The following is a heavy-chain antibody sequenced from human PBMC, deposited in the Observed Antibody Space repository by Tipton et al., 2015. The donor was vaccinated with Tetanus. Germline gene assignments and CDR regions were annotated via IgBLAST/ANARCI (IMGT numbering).Heavy chain of an antibody. CDR1: GYTFTGYY. D-gene: IGHD2-21*01. J-gene: IGHJ6*02. Sequence: QLVQSGAEVKKPGASVKVSCKASGYTFTGYYMYWVRQAPGQGLEWMGWIDPNSGGTVYAQKFQGRVTMTRDTSISTAYMELRSLRSDDTAVYYCAGDGGDFIYCGMGVWGPGTTVTVS. CDR2: IDPNSGGT. CDR3: AGDGGDFIYCGMGV. V-gene: IGHV1-2*02.